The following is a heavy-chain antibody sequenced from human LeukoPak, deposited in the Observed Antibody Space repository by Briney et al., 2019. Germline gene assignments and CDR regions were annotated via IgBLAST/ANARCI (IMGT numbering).Heavy chain of an antibody. J-gene: IGHJ5*02. CDR1: GYTFTSYA. CDR2: INAGNGNT. CDR3: ARGPRCRSGGSCPLYNWFDP. D-gene: IGHD2-15*01. Sequence: ASVKVSCKASGYTFTSYAMHWVRQAPGQRLGWMGWINAGNGNTKYSQKFQGRVTITRDTSASTAYMELSSLRSEDTAVYYCARGPRCRSGGSCPLYNWFDPWGQGTLVTVSS. V-gene: IGHV1-3*01.